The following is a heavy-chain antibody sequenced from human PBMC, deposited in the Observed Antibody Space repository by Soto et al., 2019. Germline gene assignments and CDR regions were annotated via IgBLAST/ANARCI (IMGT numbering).Heavy chain of an antibody. CDR1: GGTFISYA. J-gene: IGHJ6*02. Sequence: GASVKVSCKASGGTFISYAISWVRQAPGQGLEWMGGIIPIFGTANYAQKFQGRVTITADESTSTAYMELSSLRSEDTAVYYCAGALRYFDWLAPNYYYGMDVWGQGTTVTVSS. CDR2: IIPIFGTA. CDR3: AGALRYFDWLAPNYYYGMDV. V-gene: IGHV1-69*13. D-gene: IGHD3-9*01.